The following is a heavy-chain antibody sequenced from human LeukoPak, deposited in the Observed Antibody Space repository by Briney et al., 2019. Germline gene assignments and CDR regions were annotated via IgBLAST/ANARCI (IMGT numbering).Heavy chain of an antibody. CDR3: ARGEDYGPRDY. CDR2: IYTSGST. CDR1: GGSISSGSYY. D-gene: IGHD4-17*01. Sequence: SSQTLSLTCTVSGGSISSGSYYWSWIRQPAGKGLEWIGRIYTSGSTNYNPSLKSRVTISVDTSKNQFSLKLSSVTAADTAVYYCARGEDYGPRDYWGQGTLVTVSS. J-gene: IGHJ4*02. V-gene: IGHV4-61*02.